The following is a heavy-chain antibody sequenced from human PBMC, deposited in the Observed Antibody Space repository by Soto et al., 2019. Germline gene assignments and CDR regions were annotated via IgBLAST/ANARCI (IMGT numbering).Heavy chain of an antibody. CDR2: IYYSGSP. V-gene: IGHV4-39*01. CDR1: GGSITSSSYY. Sequence: SQTLSLTCTVSGGSITSSSYYWGWIRQPPGKGLEWIGSIYYSGSPYYNPSLKSRVTISVDTSKNQFSLKLSSVTAADTAVYYCATQEVGGSYVYTFDPWGQGTLVNRLL. CDR3: ATQEVGGSYVYTFDP. D-gene: IGHD1-26*01. J-gene: IGHJ5*02.